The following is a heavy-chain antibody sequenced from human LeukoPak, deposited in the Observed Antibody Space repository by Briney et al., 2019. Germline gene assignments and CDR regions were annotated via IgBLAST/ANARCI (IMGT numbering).Heavy chain of an antibody. J-gene: IGHJ4*02. D-gene: IGHD3-3*01. CDR3: ASLEWSGYYIY. Sequence: GGSLRLSCAASGFAFSSYAMSWVRQAPGKGLEWVANIKQDGSEKYYVDSVKGRFTISRDNAKNSLYLQMNSLRAEDTAVYYCASLEWSGYYIYWGQGTLVTVSS. CDR2: IKQDGSEK. V-gene: IGHV3-7*03. CDR1: GFAFSSYA.